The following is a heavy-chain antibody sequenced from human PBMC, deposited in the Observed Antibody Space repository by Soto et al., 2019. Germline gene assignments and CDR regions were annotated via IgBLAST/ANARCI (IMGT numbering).Heavy chain of an antibody. CDR1: GFTFSSYG. D-gene: IGHD1-26*01. Sequence: QVQLVESGGGVVQPGRSLRLSCAASGFTFSSYGMHWVRQAPGKGLEWVAVIWYDGSNKYYADSVKGRFTISRDNSKNTLYLQMNSLRAEDTAVYYCARDGWGVGATAFFFDYWGQGTLVTVSS. V-gene: IGHV3-33*01. CDR2: IWYDGSNK. J-gene: IGHJ4*02. CDR3: ARDGWGVGATAFFFDY.